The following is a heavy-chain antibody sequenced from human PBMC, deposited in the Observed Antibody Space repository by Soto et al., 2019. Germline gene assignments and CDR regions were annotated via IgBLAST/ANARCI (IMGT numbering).Heavy chain of an antibody. CDR3: SKYKITMATTGKFYGMEV. Sequence: QVQLVESGGGVVQPGRSLRLSCAASGFTFSSYGMHWVRQAPGKGLEWVAVISYDGSNKYYADSVKGRFTISRDNSKNTLYLQMNSLRAEDTAVYYCSKYKITMATTGKFYGMEVWGQGTTVTVSS. D-gene: IGHD3-10*01. J-gene: IGHJ6*02. CDR1: GFTFSSYG. V-gene: IGHV3-30*18. CDR2: ISYDGSNK.